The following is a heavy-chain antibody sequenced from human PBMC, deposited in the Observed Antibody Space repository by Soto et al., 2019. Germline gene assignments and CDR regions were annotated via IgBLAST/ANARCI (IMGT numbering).Heavy chain of an antibody. CDR1: GYTFTSYD. V-gene: IGHV1-8*01. D-gene: IGHD6-6*01. J-gene: IGHJ5*02. CDR3: ARVCSGFRSSGNWFDP. CDR2: MNPNRGNT. Sequence: GASVKVSCKASGYTFTSYDINWVRQATGQGLEWMGWMNPNRGNTGYAQKFQGTVTMTRNTSISTPYMELSSLRSEDTAVYYCARVCSGFRSSGNWFDPWGQGTLVTVSS.